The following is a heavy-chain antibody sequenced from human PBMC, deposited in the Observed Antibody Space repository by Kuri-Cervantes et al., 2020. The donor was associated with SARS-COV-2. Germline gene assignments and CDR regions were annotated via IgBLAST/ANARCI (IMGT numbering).Heavy chain of an antibody. Sequence: GGSLRLSCAVYGGSFNNYYWNWIRQPPGKGLEWVSSISGSGSYIYYADSMKGRFTISKESGENSLYLHMNSLRGDDTAVYYCARVAGEGPIYYYYMDVWGKGTTVTVSS. CDR3: ARVAGEGPIYYYYMDV. CDR2: ISGSGSYI. D-gene: IGHD3-10*01. J-gene: IGHJ6*03. CDR1: GGSFNNYY. V-gene: IGHV3-21*01.